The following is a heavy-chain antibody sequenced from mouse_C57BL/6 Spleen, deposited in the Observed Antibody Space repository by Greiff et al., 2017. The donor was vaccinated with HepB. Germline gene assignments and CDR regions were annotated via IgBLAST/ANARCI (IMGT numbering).Heavy chain of an antibody. CDR1: GYTFTDYY. D-gene: IGHD2-3*01. V-gene: IGHV1-84*01. Sequence: QVQLKESGPELVKPGASVKISRKASGYTFTDYYINWVKQRPGQGLEWIGWIYPGSGNTKYNEKFKGKATLTVDTSSSTAYMQLSSLTSEDSAVYFCARKVYDGYYYYAMDYWGQGTSVTVSS. CDR2: IYPGSGNT. CDR3: ARKVYDGYYYYAMDY. J-gene: IGHJ4*01.